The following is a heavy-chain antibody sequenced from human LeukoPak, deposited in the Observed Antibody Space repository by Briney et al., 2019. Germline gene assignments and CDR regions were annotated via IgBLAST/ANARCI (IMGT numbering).Heavy chain of an antibody. Sequence: GGSLRLSCAASGFTFSTYWMSWVRQAPGKGLEWVAHIKQDGSEKYYVGSVEGRFTISRDNARNSVYLEMNSLRAEDTAVYSCARESTPWRGHIDFWGQGTLVTVSS. CDR1: GFTFSTYW. CDR2: IKQDGSEK. CDR3: ARESTPWRGHIDF. J-gene: IGHJ4*02. V-gene: IGHV3-7*01. D-gene: IGHD5-12*01.